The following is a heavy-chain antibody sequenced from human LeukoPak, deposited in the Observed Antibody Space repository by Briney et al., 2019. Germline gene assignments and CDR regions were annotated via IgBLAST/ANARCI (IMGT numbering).Heavy chain of an antibody. D-gene: IGHD3-16*02. CDR2: INHSGST. CDR3: ARGPGDYVWGSYRLFDY. Sequence: SETLSLTCAVYGGSFSGYYWSWIRQPPGKGLEWIGEINHSGSTNYNPSLKSRVTISVDTSKNQFSLKLSSVTAADTAVYYCARGPGDYVWGSYRLFDYWGQGTLVTVSS. CDR1: GGSFSGYY. V-gene: IGHV4-34*01. J-gene: IGHJ4*02.